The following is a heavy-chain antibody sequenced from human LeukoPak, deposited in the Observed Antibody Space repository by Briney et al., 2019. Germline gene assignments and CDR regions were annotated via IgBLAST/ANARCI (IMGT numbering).Heavy chain of an antibody. CDR1: GGSFSGYY. CDR2: INHSGST. CDR3: ARGDCSSTSCSYFDY. Sequence: SETLSLTCAVYGGSFSGYYCSWIRQPPGKGLEWIGEINHSGSTNYNPSLKSRVTISVDTSKNQFSLKLSSVTAADTAVYYCARGDCSSTSCSYFDYWGQGTLVTVSS. J-gene: IGHJ4*02. V-gene: IGHV4-34*01. D-gene: IGHD2-2*01.